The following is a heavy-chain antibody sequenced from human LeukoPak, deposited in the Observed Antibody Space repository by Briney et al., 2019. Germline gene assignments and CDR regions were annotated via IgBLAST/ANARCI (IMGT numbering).Heavy chain of an antibody. D-gene: IGHD1-26*01. CDR1: GGTFSSYA. V-gene: IGHV1-69*04. CDR2: IIPILGIA. Sequence: GSSVKVSCKASGGTFSSYAISWVRQAPGQGLEWMGRIIPILGIANYAQKFQGRVTITADKSTSTAYMELSSLRSEDTAVYYCARPVLVPRIVGATPPSYYYYYYGMDVWGQGTTVTVSS. CDR3: ARPVLVPRIVGATPPSYYYYYYGMDV. J-gene: IGHJ6*02.